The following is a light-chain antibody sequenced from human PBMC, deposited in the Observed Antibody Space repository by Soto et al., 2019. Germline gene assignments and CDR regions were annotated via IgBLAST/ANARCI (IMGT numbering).Light chain of an antibody. CDR1: SGSIASNY. Sequence: NFMLTQPHSVSESPGKTVTISCTRSSGSIASNYVQWYQQRPGSAPTTVIYEDNQRPSGVPDRFSGSIDSSSNSASLTISGLKTEDEADYYCQSYDSSPWVFGGGTTLTVL. J-gene: IGLJ3*02. CDR3: QSYDSSPWV. V-gene: IGLV6-57*03. CDR2: EDN.